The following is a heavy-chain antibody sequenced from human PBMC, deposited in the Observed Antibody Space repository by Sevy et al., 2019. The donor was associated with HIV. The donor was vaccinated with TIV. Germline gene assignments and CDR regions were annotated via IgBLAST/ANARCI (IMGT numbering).Heavy chain of an antibody. CDR2: IYYNGHI. V-gene: IGHV4-59*08. CDR1: GGSITSLY. D-gene: IGHD1-26*01. Sequence: SETLSLTCTVSGGSITSLYWNWIRQPPGKGLEWIANIYYNGHINYNPSLKSRVTLSLDTSKNQFSLRLSSLTAADTARDYCAGENAWGRGYSWGQGTLVTVSS. J-gene: IGHJ4*02. CDR3: AGENAWGRGYS.